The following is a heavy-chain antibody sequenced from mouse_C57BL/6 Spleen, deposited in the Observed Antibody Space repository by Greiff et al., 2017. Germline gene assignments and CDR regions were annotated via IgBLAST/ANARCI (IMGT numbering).Heavy chain of an antibody. Sequence: VQLQQSGAELVKPGASVKISCKASGYAFSSYWMNWVKQRPGKGLEWIGQIYPGDGDTNYNGKFKGKATLTADKSSSTAYMQLSSLTSEDSAVYFCARKGDYDGLAWFAYWGQGTLVTVSA. CDR3: ARKGDYDGLAWFAY. D-gene: IGHD2-4*01. CDR2: IYPGDGDT. J-gene: IGHJ3*01. CDR1: GYAFSSYW. V-gene: IGHV1-80*01.